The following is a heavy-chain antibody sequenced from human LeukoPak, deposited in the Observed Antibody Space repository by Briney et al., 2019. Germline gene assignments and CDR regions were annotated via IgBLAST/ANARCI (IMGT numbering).Heavy chain of an antibody. CDR2: INHSGST. CDR1: GGSFIGYY. V-gene: IGHV4-34*01. D-gene: IGHD3-22*01. Sequence: PSETLSLTRAVYGGSFIGYYRSWNRQPPGKGLEWIGEINHSGSTNYNPSLKSRVTISVDTSKNQFSLKLSSVTAADTAVYYCARNDSRGYLDHWGQGTLVTVSS. CDR3: ARNDSRGYLDH. J-gene: IGHJ4*02.